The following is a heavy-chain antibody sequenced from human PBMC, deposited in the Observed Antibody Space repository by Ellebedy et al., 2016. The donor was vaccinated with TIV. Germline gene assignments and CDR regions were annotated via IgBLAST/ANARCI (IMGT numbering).Heavy chain of an antibody. D-gene: IGHD4-23*01. CDR1: RYGFYGYW. V-gene: IGHV5-51*01. CDR2: TCPGDSRA. Sequence: GESLKISCKGSRYGFYGYWIGWKRQMPGKGLEWIGFTCPGDSRAIVSPSFQGQVTLSADTSISTSYLQWSSLKATDTAMYYCARFGGPTFGAHRHDHWGQGTLVTVSS. J-gene: IGHJ4*02. CDR3: ARFGGPTFGAHRHDH.